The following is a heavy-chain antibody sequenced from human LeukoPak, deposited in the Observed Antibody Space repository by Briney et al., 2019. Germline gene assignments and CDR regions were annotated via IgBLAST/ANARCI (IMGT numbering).Heavy chain of an antibody. V-gene: IGHV1-69*04. Sequence: ASVKVSCKSSGGTFSISAISWVRQAPGQGLEWMGRIIPMLDTTDYAQKFQGRVTLSADKSTRTAYMELSSLTSEDTAVYYCATVVSSGWYGGDAFDIWGQGTMVTVSP. CDR3: ATVVSSGWYGGDAFDI. CDR1: GGTFSISA. CDR2: IIPMLDTT. D-gene: IGHD6-19*01. J-gene: IGHJ3*02.